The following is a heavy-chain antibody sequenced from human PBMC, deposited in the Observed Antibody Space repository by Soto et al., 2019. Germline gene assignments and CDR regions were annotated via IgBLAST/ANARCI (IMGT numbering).Heavy chain of an antibody. CDR1: GYTFSDYY. D-gene: IGHD3-10*02. CDR3: ARSVRGHDAFDI. J-gene: IGHJ3*02. CDR2: INPDNDGT. V-gene: IGHV1-2*02. Sequence: QVQLVQSGAEVKKPGASLKVSCKTSGYTFSDYYMHWVRQAPGQGLEWMGWINPDNDGTNYAQKFQGMISMTGDTSITTAYLELSGLRYDDTAIYYCARSVRGHDAFDIWGQGTMVTVSS.